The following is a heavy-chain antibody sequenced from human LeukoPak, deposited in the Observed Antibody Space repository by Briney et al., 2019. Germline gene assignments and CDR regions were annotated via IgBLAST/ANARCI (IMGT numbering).Heavy chain of an antibody. CDR3: AKGLLRYFDWSPSHDTFDI. CDR2: ISWNNGSI. V-gene: IGHV3-9*01. Sequence: AGGSLRLSCAASGLTFDDYAMYWVRQAPGKGLDWVSRISWNNGSIAYADSVKGQFTISRDNAKNSLYLQMNSLRAEDTALYYCAKGLLRYFDWSPSHDTFDIWGQGTMLTVSS. J-gene: IGHJ3*02. D-gene: IGHD3-9*01. CDR1: GLTFDDYA.